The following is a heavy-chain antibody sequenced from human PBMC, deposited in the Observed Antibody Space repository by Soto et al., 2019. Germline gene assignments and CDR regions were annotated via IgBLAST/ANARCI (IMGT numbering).Heavy chain of an antibody. J-gene: IGHJ4*01. CDR3: ARGVSGSYSLAFDY. CDR2: IYYSGRT. Sequence: PSETLSLTCTVPGGSISSYYWSWIRQPPGKGLEWIGYIYYSGRTTYNHSLKSRVTISVDTSKNQFSLKLSSVTAAETAVYCCARGVSGSYSLAFDYWGQGTLVTVSS. CDR1: GGSISSYY. D-gene: IGHD1-26*01. V-gene: IGHV4-59*01.